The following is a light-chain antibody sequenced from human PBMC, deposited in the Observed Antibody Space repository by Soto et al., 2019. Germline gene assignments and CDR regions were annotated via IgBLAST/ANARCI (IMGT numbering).Light chain of an antibody. Sequence: DIQMTQSPSSLSASVGDRVTITCRASQSISTYLHWYQQKPGKDPNLLIYAASTLQSGVQSRFSGSGSGTDFTLTISSLQTEDFATYVCQHGYSTPLTFVGGTKVDIK. J-gene: IGKJ4*01. V-gene: IGKV1-39*01. CDR3: QHGYSTPLT. CDR1: QSISTY. CDR2: AAS.